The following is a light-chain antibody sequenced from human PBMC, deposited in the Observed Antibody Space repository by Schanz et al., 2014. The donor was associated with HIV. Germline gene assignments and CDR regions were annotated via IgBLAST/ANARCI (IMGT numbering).Light chain of an antibody. V-gene: IGKV1-17*01. CDR3: QQSYSIPALT. Sequence: DIQMTQSPSTLSASVGDRVTITCRASQDIRDDLGWYQQSPGKAPKRLIYDASSLQRGVPSRFSGSGSGTDFTLTISSLQPEDFATYYCQQSYSIPALTFGGGTKVSI. CDR1: QDIRDD. J-gene: IGKJ4*01. CDR2: DAS.